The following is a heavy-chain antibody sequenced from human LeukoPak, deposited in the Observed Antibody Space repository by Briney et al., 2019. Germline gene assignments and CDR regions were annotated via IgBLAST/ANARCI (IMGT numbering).Heavy chain of an antibody. CDR2: INTSGGST. J-gene: IGHJ4*02. D-gene: IGHD3-10*01. V-gene: IGHV1-46*01. CDR3: ALMVRGVITGDLDY. CDR1: GYTFTSYY. Sequence: ASVKVSCKASGYTFTSYYMHWVRQAPGPGLEWMGIINTSGGSTSYAQKFQGRVTMTRDTSTSTVYMELSSLRSEDTAVYYCALMVRGVITGDLDYWGQGTLVTVSS.